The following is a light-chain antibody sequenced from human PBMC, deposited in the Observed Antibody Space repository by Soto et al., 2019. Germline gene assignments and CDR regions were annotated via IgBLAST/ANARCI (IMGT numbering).Light chain of an antibody. CDR1: SSDVGSSNY. J-gene: IGLJ3*02. CDR3: SSHTRGNSWV. V-gene: IGLV2-14*03. CDR2: DVS. Sequence: QSALTQPASVSGSPGQSITISCTGTSSDVGSSNYVSWYQHHPGKAPQLIIFDVSDRPSGVSHRFSGSKSGNTASLIISGLLAEDEAYYYCSSHTRGNSWVFGGGTKLTVL.